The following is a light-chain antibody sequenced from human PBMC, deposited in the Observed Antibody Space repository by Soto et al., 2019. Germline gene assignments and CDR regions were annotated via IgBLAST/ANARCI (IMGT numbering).Light chain of an antibody. J-gene: IGLJ1*01. CDR1: SSDIGGYDF. CDR2: EVS. V-gene: IGLV2-14*01. CDR3: SSYTITATRV. Sequence: QSALTQPASVSGSPGQSITISCTGTSSDIGGYDFVSWYQQYPGKAPKLMIYEVSNRPSGVSNRFSGSKSGNTASLTISGLRAEDEADYYCSSYTITATRVFGTGTKVTVL.